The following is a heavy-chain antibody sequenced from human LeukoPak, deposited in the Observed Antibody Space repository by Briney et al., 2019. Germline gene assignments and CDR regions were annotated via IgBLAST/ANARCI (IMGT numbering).Heavy chain of an antibody. CDR2: IYYSGST. CDR1: GGSISSSSYY. J-gene: IGHJ4*02. Sequence: SETLSLTCTVSGGSISSSSYYWGWIRQPPGKGLEWIGSIYYSGSTYYNPSLKSRVTISVDTSKNQFSLKLSSVTAADTAVYYCARHSPRGLSWFSSSFHYWGQGTLVTVSS. CDR3: ARHSPRGLSWFSSSFHY. D-gene: IGHD6-6*01. V-gene: IGHV4-39*01.